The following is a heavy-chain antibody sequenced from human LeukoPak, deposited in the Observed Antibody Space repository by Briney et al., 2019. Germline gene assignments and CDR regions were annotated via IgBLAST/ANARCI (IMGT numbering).Heavy chain of an antibody. CDR2: IYYSGGT. CDR3: ARVGSGWYYYYYYHMDV. D-gene: IGHD6-19*01. CDR1: GGSISSSSYY. J-gene: IGHJ6*03. V-gene: IGHV4-61*05. Sequence: PSETLSLTCTVSGGSISSSSYYWGWIRQPPGKGLEWIGYIYYSGGTNYNPSLKSRVTISVDTSKNQFSLKLSSVTAADTAVYYCARVGSGWYYYYYYHMDVWGKGTTVTVSS.